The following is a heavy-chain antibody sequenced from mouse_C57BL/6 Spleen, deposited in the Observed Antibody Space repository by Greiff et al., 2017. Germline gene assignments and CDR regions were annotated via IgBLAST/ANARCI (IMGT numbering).Heavy chain of an antibody. CDR3: ARKNLPYAMDY. Sequence: VKLVESGPGLVQPSQSLSITCTVSGFSLTSYGVHWVRQSPGKGLEWLGVIWSGGSTDYNAAFISRLSISKDNSKSQVFFKMNSLQADDTAIYYCARKNLPYAMDYWGQGTSVTVSS. V-gene: IGHV2-2*01. CDR1: GFSLTSYG. CDR2: IWSGGST. J-gene: IGHJ4*01.